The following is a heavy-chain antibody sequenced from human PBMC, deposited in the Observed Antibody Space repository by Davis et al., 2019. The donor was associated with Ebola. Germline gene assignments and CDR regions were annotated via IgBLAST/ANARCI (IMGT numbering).Heavy chain of an antibody. V-gene: IGHV3-30*18. D-gene: IGHD6-19*01. CDR3: AKDASSGYSSGWYFDY. Sequence: GESLKISCEDSGFTFSSYGMHWVRQAPGKGLEWVTIISDDGTNKFYGDSVKGRFTISRDNSNNTLFLQMNSLRADDTAVYFCAKDASSGYSSGWYFDYWGQGILVTVSS. CDR1: GFTFSSYG. J-gene: IGHJ4*02. CDR2: ISDDGTNK.